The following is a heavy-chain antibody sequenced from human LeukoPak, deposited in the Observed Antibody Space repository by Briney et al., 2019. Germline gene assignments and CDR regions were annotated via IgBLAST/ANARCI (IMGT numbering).Heavy chain of an antibody. Sequence: GASVKVSCKASGYTFTGYYMHWVRQAPGQGLEWMGRINPNSGGTNYAHKFQGRVTMTRDTSISTAYMELSRLRSDDTAVYYCARGAIYNWSYVLFDYWGEGTLVSVSS. D-gene: IGHD1-7*01. CDR1: GYTFTGYY. CDR2: INPNSGGT. CDR3: ARGAIYNWSYVLFDY. V-gene: IGHV1-2*02. J-gene: IGHJ4*02.